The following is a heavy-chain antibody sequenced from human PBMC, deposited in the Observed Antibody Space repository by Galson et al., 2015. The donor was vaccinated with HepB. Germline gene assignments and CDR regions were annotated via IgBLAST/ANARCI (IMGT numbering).Heavy chain of an antibody. V-gene: IGHV1-69*04. Sequence: SVKVSCKASGGTFSSYAISWVRQAPGQGLEWMGRIIPILGIANYAQKFQGRVTITADKSTSTAYMELSSLRSEDTAVYYCTSQDRLGELSSHFDYWGQGTLVTVSS. D-gene: IGHD3-16*02. CDR2: IIPILGIA. CDR3: TSQDRLGELSSHFDY. CDR1: GGTFSSYA. J-gene: IGHJ4*02.